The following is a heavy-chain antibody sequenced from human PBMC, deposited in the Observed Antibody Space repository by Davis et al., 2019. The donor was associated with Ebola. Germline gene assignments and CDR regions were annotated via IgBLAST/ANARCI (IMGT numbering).Heavy chain of an antibody. CDR1: GFTFTSSA. Sequence: AASVKVSCKASGFTFTSSAMQWVRQVRGQRLEWIGWIVVGSGNANYAQKFQERVTITRDMSTSTAYMELSSLRSEDTAVYYCAADRDFWSGYDSDFDYWGQGTLVTVSS. J-gene: IGHJ4*02. CDR2: IVVGSGNA. V-gene: IGHV1-58*02. CDR3: AADRDFWSGYDSDFDY. D-gene: IGHD3-3*01.